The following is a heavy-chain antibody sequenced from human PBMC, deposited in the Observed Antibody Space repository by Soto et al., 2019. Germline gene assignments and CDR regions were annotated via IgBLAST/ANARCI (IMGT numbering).Heavy chain of an antibody. CDR3: AKDKGYGDISFGAGFDY. CDR1: GFTFNDYA. CDR2: INWDSGFI. D-gene: IGHD4-17*01. V-gene: IGHV3-9*01. Sequence: DVQLVESGGGLVQPGRSLRLSCAAAGFTFNDYAMHWVRQAPGKGLEWVSGINWDSGFIVYADSVKGRFTISRDNAKNYLQLQINSLRAEATSLYICAKDKGYGDISFGAGFDYWGLGTMVTVSS. J-gene: IGHJ4*02.